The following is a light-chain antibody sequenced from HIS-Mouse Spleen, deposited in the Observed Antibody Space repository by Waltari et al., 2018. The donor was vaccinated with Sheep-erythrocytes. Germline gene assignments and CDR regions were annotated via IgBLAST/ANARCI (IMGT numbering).Light chain of an antibody. J-gene: IGKJ2*01. Sequence: EIVLTQSPATLSLSPGERATLSCRASQRVSSYLAWYQQKHGQAPRLLIYDASNRATGIPARLSGSGSGTDFTLTISSLETEDFAVYYCQQRSNWYTVGQGTKLEIK. CDR3: QQRSNWYT. V-gene: IGKV3-11*01. CDR1: QRVSSY. CDR2: DAS.